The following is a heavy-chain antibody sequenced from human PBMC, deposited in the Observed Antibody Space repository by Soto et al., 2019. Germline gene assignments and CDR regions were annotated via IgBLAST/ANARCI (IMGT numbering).Heavy chain of an antibody. V-gene: IGHV4-61*01. CDR2: IYYSGST. D-gene: IGHD3-3*01. J-gene: IGHJ6*02. CDR1: GGSVSSGSYY. CDR3: ARDQLVLRFLEWLPEYYYYGMDV. Sequence: SETLSLTCTVSGGSVSSGSYYWSWIRQPPGKGLEWIGYIYYSGSTNYNPSLKSRVTISVDMSKNQFSLKLSSVTAADTAVYYCARDQLVLRFLEWLPEYYYYGMDVWGQGTTVTVSS.